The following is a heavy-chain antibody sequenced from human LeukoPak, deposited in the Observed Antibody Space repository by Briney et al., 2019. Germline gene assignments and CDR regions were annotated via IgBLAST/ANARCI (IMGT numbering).Heavy chain of an antibody. D-gene: IGHD4-17*01. J-gene: IGHJ4*02. V-gene: IGHV3-33*08. Sequence: PGRSLRLSCAASGFTFSGYWMSWVRQAPGKGLEWVAIIWYDGSNKYYADSVKGRFNISRDNSKNTLYLQMNNLSAEDTAVYYCARVPDGEQFYFDYWGQGTLVTVSS. CDR2: IWYDGSNK. CDR1: GFTFSGYW. CDR3: ARVPDGEQFYFDY.